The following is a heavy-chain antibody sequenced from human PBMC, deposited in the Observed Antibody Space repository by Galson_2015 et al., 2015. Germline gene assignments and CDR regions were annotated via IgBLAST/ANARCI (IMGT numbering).Heavy chain of an antibody. V-gene: IGHV3-15*01. Sequence: CAASGFTFSNAWMSWVRQAPGKGLEWVGRIKSKTDGGTTDYAAPVKGRFTISRDDSKNTLYLQMNSLKTEDTAVYYCTTGYCSGGSCLGPYYYYYYGMDVWGQGTTVTVSS. CDR3: TTGYCSGGSCLGPYYYYYYGMDV. CDR1: GFTFSNAW. J-gene: IGHJ6*02. D-gene: IGHD2-15*01. CDR2: IKSKTDGGTT.